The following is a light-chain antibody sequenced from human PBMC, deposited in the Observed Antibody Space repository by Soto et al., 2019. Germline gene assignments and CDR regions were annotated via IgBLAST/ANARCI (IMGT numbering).Light chain of an antibody. J-gene: IGLJ2*01. CDR2: DNN. V-gene: IGLV1-51*01. CDR3: GTWDSSLNAGL. Sequence: QSALTQPASVSGSPGQSITISCTGTSSDVGGYNHVSWYQQHPGKVPKLLIYDNNQRPSGIPDRFSGSKSGTSATLGITGLQTGDEADYYCGTWDSSLNAGLFGGGTKLTVL. CDR1: SSDVGGYNH.